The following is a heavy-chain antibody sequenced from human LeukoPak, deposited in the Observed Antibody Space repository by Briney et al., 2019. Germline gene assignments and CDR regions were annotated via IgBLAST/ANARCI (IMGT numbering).Heavy chain of an antibody. Sequence: PGGSLRLSCAASGFTFSTYGMIWVRQAPGKGPEWVSSISSISTYTHYADAVKGRFTISRDNSKNTLYLQMNSLRAEDTAVYYCARDAVAPSYYYDSSGYYPDYWGQGTLVTVSS. CDR1: GFTFSTYG. CDR2: ISSISTYT. J-gene: IGHJ4*02. CDR3: ARDAVAPSYYYDSSGYYPDY. D-gene: IGHD3-22*01. V-gene: IGHV3-21*01.